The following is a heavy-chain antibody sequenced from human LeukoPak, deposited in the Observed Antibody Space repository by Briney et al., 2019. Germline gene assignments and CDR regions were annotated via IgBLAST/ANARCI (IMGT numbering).Heavy chain of an antibody. CDR3: ARRGSWSYYYAMDV. V-gene: IGHV4-61*08. J-gene: IGHJ6*02. CDR1: GGSISSGDYY. Sequence: PSETLSLTCTVSGGSISSGDYYWSWIRQPPGKGLEWIGEIRHSGSTNYNPSLKSRVTMSVDTSKNQFSLKLSSVTAADTAVYYCARRGSWSYYYAMDVWGQGTTVAVSS. D-gene: IGHD6-13*01. CDR2: IRHSGST.